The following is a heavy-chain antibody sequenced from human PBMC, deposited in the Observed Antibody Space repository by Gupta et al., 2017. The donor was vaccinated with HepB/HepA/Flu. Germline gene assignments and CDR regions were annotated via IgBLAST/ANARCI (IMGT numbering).Heavy chain of an antibody. D-gene: IGHD2-2*01. J-gene: IGHJ6*03. V-gene: IGHV1-69*01. Sequence: HVQLVQSGAAVKKPGSSVKVSCKASGGTFSSYAISWVRQAPGQGLEWMGGIIPIFGTANYAQKVQGRVTITADESTSTAYMELSSLRSEDTAVYYCARVSCSSTSCYLPYYYYYMDVWGKGTTVTVSS. CDR1: GGTFSSYA. CDR3: ARVSCSSTSCYLPYYYYYMDV. CDR2: IIPIFGTA.